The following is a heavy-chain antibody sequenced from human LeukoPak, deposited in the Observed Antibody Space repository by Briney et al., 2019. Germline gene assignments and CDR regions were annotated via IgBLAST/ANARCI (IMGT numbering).Heavy chain of an antibody. V-gene: IGHV3-7*01. D-gene: IGHD3-10*01. CDR1: GLTFSIYS. Sequence: GGSLRLSCAASGLTFSIYSMKWVRQAPGKGREWVANISPDGSDKYYVDSVRGRFTISRDNAQNSVNLQMNSLRAEDSAVYYCGRWGVNAGLDRWGQGTLVSVAS. CDR3: GRWGVNAGLDR. CDR2: ISPDGSDK. J-gene: IGHJ5*02.